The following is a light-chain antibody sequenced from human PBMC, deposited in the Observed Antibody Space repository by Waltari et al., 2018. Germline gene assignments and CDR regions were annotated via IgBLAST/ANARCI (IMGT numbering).Light chain of an antibody. CDR3: LQTYVSPYT. V-gene: IGKV4-1*01. J-gene: IGKJ2*01. CDR1: QRVLYSSNNKNY. CDR2: WAS. Sequence: DIVMTQSPDSLGVSLGERATIHCKSSQRVLYSSNNKNYLSWYQQKPGQPPKMIIYWASTRAAGVPDRFSGSGSGTDFTLTISSLQAEDVAVYYCLQTYVSPYTFGQGTNLEI.